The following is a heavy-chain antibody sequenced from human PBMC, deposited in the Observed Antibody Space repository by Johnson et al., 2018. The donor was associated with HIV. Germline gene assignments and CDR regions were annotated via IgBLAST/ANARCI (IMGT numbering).Heavy chain of an antibody. CDR3: AKDPPLCGGDCYAFDI. V-gene: IGHV3-23*04. CDR2: ISGSGGST. J-gene: IGHJ3*02. CDR1: GFTFSSYA. D-gene: IGHD2-21*01. Sequence: VQLVESGGGVVQPGRSLRLSCAASGFTFSSYAMSWVRQAPGKGLEWVSAISGSGGSTYYADSVKGRFTISRDNSKNTLYLQMNSLRAEDPAVYYCAKDPPLCGGDCYAFDIWGQGTMVTVSS.